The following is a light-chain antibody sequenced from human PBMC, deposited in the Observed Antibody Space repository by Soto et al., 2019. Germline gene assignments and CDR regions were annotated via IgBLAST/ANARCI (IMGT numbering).Light chain of an antibody. V-gene: IGLV2-14*01. J-gene: IGLJ1*01. CDR2: EVS. CDR1: SSDVGGYKY. CDR3: SSYTSSSTLLYV. Sequence: QSALTQPASMSGSPGQSITISCTGTSSDVGGYKYVSWYQQHPGKAPKLMIYEVSNRPSGVSNRFSGSKSGNTAPLTISGLQAEDEADYYCSSYTSSSTLLYVFGTGTKVTVL.